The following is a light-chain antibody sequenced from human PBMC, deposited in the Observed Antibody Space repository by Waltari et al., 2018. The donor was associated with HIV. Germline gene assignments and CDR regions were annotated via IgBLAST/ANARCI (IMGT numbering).Light chain of an antibody. CDR1: SSNIGAGYD. CDR3: QSYDSSLSGVI. CDR2: DNN. Sequence: QSVLTQPPSVSAAPGQRVTISCTGSSSNIGAGYDVHWSQHPPGTAPKLLIYDNNKRPPGVPDRCSGSKSGTSASLAITGLQAEDEADYYCQSYDSSLSGVIFGGGTKLTVL. J-gene: IGLJ2*01. V-gene: IGLV1-40*01.